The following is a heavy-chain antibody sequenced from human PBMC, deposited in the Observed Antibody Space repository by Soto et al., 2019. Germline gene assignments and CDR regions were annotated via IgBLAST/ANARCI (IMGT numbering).Heavy chain of an antibody. CDR2: IIPIFGTA. CDR1: GGTFSSYA. CDR3: ARAVAVPADFDY. Sequence: SVKVSCKASGGTFSSYAISWVRQAPGQGLEWMGGIIPIFGTANYAQKFQGRVTITADESTSTAYMELSSLRSEDTAVYYCARAVAVPADFDYWCQGTLVTVSS. D-gene: IGHD6-19*01. J-gene: IGHJ4*02. V-gene: IGHV1-69*13.